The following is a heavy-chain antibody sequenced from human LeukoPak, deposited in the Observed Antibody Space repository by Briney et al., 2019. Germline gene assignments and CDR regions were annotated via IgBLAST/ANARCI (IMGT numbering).Heavy chain of an antibody. V-gene: IGHV3-21*01. Sequence: GGSLRLSCTASGFTFSSYSMNWVRQAPGKGPEWVSSISSSSNYIYYADSVMGRFTISRDNAKNSLYLQMNSLRAEDTAVYYCARSGAGSDYWGQGTLVTVSS. CDR2: ISSSSNYI. CDR1: GFTFSSYS. CDR3: ARSGAGSDY. D-gene: IGHD1-14*01. J-gene: IGHJ4*02.